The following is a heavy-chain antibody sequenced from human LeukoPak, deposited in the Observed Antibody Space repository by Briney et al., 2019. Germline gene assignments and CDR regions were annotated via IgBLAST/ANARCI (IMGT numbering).Heavy chain of an antibody. J-gene: IGHJ6*02. CDR2: IKQDGSEK. Sequence: GGSLRLSCAASGFTLSSYWMSWVRQAPGKGLEWVANIKQDGSEKYYVDSVKGRFTISRDNTKNSLYLQMNSLRAEDTAVYYCALLIAARQSFYGMDVWGQGTTVTASS. V-gene: IGHV3-7*01. CDR1: GFTLSSYW. D-gene: IGHD6-6*01. CDR3: ALLIAARQSFYGMDV.